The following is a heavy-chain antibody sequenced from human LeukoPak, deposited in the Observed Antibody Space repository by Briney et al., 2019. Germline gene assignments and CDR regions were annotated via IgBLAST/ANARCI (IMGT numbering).Heavy chain of an antibody. V-gene: IGHV3-23*01. J-gene: IGHJ4*02. CDR1: GFTFSSYA. Sequence: SGGSLRLSCAASGFTFSSYAMSWVRQAPGKGLEWVSAISGSGGSTYYADSVKGRFTISRDNSKNTLYLQMNSLRAEDTAVYYCAKALGYCSGGSCYFDYWGQGTLVTVSS. CDR3: AKALGYCSGGSCYFDY. CDR2: ISGSGGST. D-gene: IGHD2-15*01.